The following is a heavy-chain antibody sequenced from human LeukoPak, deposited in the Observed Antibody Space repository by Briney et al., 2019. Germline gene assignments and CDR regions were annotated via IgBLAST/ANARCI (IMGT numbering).Heavy chain of an antibody. J-gene: IGHJ3*02. CDR1: GFTFDDYA. Sequence: PGRSLRLSCAASGFTFDDYAMHWVRQAPGKGLEWVSGISWNSGRIGYADFVKGRFTISRDNAKNSLYLQMNSLRAEDTALYYCAKAFSRFCSGGTCYSLIAFDIWGQGTMVSVS. D-gene: IGHD2-15*01. CDR2: ISWNSGRI. CDR3: AKAFSRFCSGGTCYSLIAFDI. V-gene: IGHV3-9*01.